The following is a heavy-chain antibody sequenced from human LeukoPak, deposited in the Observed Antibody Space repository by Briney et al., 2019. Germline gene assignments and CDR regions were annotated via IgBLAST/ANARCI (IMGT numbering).Heavy chain of an antibody. CDR3: TRDHGVRASDDAFDI. Sequence: GGSLRISCAASGFTFSSYWMYWVRQAPGKGLVWVSRANSAASSTSYADSVKGRFTISRDNAKNTLYLQMNSLRAEDTAVYYCTRDHGVRASDDAFDIWGQGTMVTVSS. J-gene: IGHJ3*02. CDR1: GFTFSSYW. D-gene: IGHD1-26*01. CDR2: ANSAASST. V-gene: IGHV3-74*01.